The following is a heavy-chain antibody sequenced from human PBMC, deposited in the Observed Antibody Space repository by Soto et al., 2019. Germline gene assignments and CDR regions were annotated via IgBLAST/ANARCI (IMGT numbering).Heavy chain of an antibody. Sequence: QVQLVESGGGVVQPGRSLRLSCAASGFTFSSYGMHWVRQAPGKGLEWVAVIWYDGSNKYYADSVKGRFTISRDNSKNTLYLQMNSLRAEETAVYYCAVLYYDFWSGYYAGDAFDIWGQGTMVTVSS. CDR3: AVLYYDFWSGYYAGDAFDI. D-gene: IGHD3-3*01. CDR2: IWYDGSNK. J-gene: IGHJ3*02. V-gene: IGHV3-33*01. CDR1: GFTFSSYG.